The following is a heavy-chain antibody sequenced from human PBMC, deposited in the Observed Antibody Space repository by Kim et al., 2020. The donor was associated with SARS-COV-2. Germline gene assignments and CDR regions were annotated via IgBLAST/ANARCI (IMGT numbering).Heavy chain of an antibody. Sequence: GGSLRLSCAASGFTFSSYWMHWVRQAPGKGLVWVSRINGDGGRITYADSVKGRFTISRDNAKKTLYLQMNSLRGEDTAVYYCVREEYSSSSDWGQGTLAT. D-gene: IGHD6-6*01. V-gene: IGHV3-74*01. J-gene: IGHJ4*02. CDR1: GFTFSSYW. CDR3: VREEYSSSSD. CDR2: INGDGGRI.